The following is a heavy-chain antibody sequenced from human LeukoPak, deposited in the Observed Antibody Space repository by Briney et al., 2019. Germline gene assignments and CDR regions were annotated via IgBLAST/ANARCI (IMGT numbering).Heavy chain of an antibody. D-gene: IGHD6-13*01. CDR1: GFTFRSYA. CDR2: VRYDGNSK. CDR3: AKDGAGAGFDVFDI. V-gene: IGHV3-30*02. J-gene: IGHJ3*02. Sequence: GGSLRLSCVASGFTFRSYAMHWVRQAPGKGLEWVAFVRYDGNSKHYADSVKGRFTISRDNSKNTLYLQMYSLRPEDTAVYYCAKDGAGAGFDVFDIWGLGIMVTVSS.